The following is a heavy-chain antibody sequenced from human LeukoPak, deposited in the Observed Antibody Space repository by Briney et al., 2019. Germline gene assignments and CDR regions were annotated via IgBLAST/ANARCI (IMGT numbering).Heavy chain of an antibody. J-gene: IGHJ6*02. Sequence: SVEVSCKASGGTFSSYAISWVRQAPGQGLEWMGGIIPIFGTANYAQKFQGRVTITADESTSTAYMELSSLRSEDTAVYYCARDGYYDSSGLYYYGMDVWGQGTTVTVSS. V-gene: IGHV1-69*13. D-gene: IGHD3-22*01. CDR2: IIPIFGTA. CDR1: GGTFSSYA. CDR3: ARDGYYDSSGLYYYGMDV.